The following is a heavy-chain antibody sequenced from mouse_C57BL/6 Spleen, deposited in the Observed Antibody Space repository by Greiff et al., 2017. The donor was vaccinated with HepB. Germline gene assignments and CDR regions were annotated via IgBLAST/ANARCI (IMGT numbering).Heavy chain of an antibody. V-gene: IGHV5-17*01. Sequence: EVQLQQSGGGLVKPGGSLKLSCAASGFTFSDYGMHWVRQAPEKGLEWVAYISSGSSTIYYADTVKGRFTISRDNAKNTLFLQMTSLRSEDTAMYYCARRRDYYAMDYWGQGTSVTVSS. J-gene: IGHJ4*01. CDR2: ISSGSSTI. CDR3: ARRRDYYAMDY. D-gene: IGHD3-3*01. CDR1: GFTFSDYG.